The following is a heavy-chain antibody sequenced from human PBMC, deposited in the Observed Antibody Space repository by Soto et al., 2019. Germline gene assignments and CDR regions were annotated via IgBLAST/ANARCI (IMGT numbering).Heavy chain of an antibody. CDR3: ATSYDTGFDP. CDR1: GYPFIKYG. Sequence: QLQLVQSAAEVKKPGASVRVSCKAYGYPFIKYGISWIRQGPEQGLEWMGWIKVDSGYTNYAQKFQGRVTMTADTSSDTAFMELRSLRLDDTAVYFCATSYDTGFDPWGQGTLVSVSS. CDR2: IKVDSGYT. J-gene: IGHJ5*02. D-gene: IGHD3-9*01. V-gene: IGHV1-18*04.